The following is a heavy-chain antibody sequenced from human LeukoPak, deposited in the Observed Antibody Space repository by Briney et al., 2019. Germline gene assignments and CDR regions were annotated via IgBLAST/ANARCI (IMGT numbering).Heavy chain of an antibody. CDR2: INHSGST. J-gene: IGHJ5*02. Sequence: SSETLSLTCAVYGGSFSGYHWSWIRQPPGKGLEWIGEINHSGSTNYNPSLKSRVTISVDTSKNQFSLKLSSVTAADTAVYYCARVGALLWFGELNWFDPWGQGTLVTVSS. CDR1: GGSFSGYH. CDR3: ARVGALLWFGELNWFDP. V-gene: IGHV4-34*01. D-gene: IGHD3-10*01.